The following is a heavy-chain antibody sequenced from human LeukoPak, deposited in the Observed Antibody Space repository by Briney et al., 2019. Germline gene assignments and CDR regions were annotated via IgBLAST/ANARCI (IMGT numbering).Heavy chain of an antibody. V-gene: IGHV3-23*01. Sequence: GGPLRLSCAASGFTFSSYAMSWVRQAPGKGLEWASAISGSGGSTYYADSVKGRFTISRDNSKNTLYLQMNSLRAEDTAVYYCAKDIGMVRESEFDYWGQGTLVTVSS. J-gene: IGHJ4*02. CDR2: ISGSGGST. D-gene: IGHD3-10*01. CDR3: AKDIGMVRESEFDY. CDR1: GFTFSSYA.